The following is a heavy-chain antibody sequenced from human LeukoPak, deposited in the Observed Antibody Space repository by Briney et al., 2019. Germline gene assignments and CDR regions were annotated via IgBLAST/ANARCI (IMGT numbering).Heavy chain of an antibody. V-gene: IGHV4-59*01. CDR3: AATYDSSGYYLDY. Sequence: SETLSLTCTVSGGSISSYYWSWIRQPPGKGLEWIGYIYYSGSTNYNPSLKSRVTISVDTSKNQFSLKLSSVTAADTAVYYCAATYDSSGYYLDYWGQGTLVTVSS. CDR1: GGSISSYY. J-gene: IGHJ4*02. D-gene: IGHD3-22*01. CDR2: IYYSGST.